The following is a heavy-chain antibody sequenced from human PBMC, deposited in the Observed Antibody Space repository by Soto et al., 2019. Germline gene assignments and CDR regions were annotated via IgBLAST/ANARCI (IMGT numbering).Heavy chain of an antibody. D-gene: IGHD3-22*01. V-gene: IGHV3-9*01. CDR1: GFTFDDYA. CDR2: ISWNSGSI. Sequence: EVQLVESGGGLVQPGRSLRLSCAASGFTFDDYAMHWVRQAPGKGLEWVSGISWNSGSIDYADSVKGRFTISRDNAKNSLYLQMNSLRAEDTALYYCAKDIGSSGYYPYYFDYWGQGTLVTVSS. J-gene: IGHJ4*02. CDR3: AKDIGSSGYYPYYFDY.